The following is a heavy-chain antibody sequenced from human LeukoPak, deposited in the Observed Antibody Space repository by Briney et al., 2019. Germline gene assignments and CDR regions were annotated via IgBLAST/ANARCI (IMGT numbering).Heavy chain of an antibody. CDR2: IIPIFGTA. V-gene: IGHV1-69*13. J-gene: IGHJ4*02. CDR1: GGTFSSYA. CDR3: ARGFESSTSFVSDFDF. Sequence: SVKVSCKASGGTFSSYAISWVRQAPGQGLEWMGGIIPIFGTANYAQKFQGRVTITADESTSTAYMELSSLRSDDTAVYYCARGFESSTSFVSDFDFWGQGSLVTVSS. D-gene: IGHD6-13*01.